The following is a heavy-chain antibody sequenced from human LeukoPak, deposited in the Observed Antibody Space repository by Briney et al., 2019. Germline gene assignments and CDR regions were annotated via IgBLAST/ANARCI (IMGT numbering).Heavy chain of an antibody. D-gene: IGHD5-24*01. CDR3: ARWGEDGGDAFDI. V-gene: IGHV3-21*01. CDR2: ISSSSSYI. Sequence: GGSLRLSCAASGFTFSSYSMNWVRQAPGKGLEWVSSISSSSSYIYYADSVKGRFTISRDNAKNSLYLQMNSRRAEDTAVYYCARWGEDGGDAFDIWGQGTMVTVSS. J-gene: IGHJ3*02. CDR1: GFTFSSYS.